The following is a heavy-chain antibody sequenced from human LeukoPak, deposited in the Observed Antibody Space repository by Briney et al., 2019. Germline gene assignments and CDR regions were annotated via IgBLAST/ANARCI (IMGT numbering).Heavy chain of an antibody. CDR1: GFPFSSYW. CDR3: TRVGYIDGGIDY. Sequence: GGSLRLSCVASGFPFSSYWMTWVRQAPGKGLEWVANIKRDGSKKSYVDSVKGRFTISRDNAKNSLYLQMNSLRAEDTAIYYCTRVGYIDGGIDYWGQGTLVTVSS. CDR2: IKRDGSKK. D-gene: IGHD5-24*01. J-gene: IGHJ4*02. V-gene: IGHV3-7*04.